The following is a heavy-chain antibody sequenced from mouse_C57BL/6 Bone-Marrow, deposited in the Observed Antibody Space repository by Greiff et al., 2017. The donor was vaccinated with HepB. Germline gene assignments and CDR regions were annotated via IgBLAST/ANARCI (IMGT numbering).Heavy chain of an antibody. V-gene: IGHV1-75*01. CDR2: IFPGSGST. D-gene: IGHD2-3*01. CDR1: GYTFTDYY. CDR3: ARQEGWLPGSYWYFDV. J-gene: IGHJ1*03. Sequence: QVQLQQSGPELVKPGASVKISCKASGYTFTDYYINWVKQRPGQGLEWIGWIFPGSGSTYYNEKFKGKATLTVDKSSSTAYMLLSSLTSEDSAVYFCARQEGWLPGSYWYFDVWGTGTTVTVSS.